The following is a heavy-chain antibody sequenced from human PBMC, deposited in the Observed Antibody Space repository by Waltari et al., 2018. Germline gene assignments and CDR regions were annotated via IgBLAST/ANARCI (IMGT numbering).Heavy chain of an antibody. Sequence: QVQLQESGPGLVKPSETLSLTCTDSVYPITGGYHWAWMLQTPGKGLEWIGSIYHDGSTFYNPSLNSRVTISLDTSKNQFSLKLNSVTAADTAVHYCARVGWGYCTSRRCYEAVYWGQGTLVTVSS. CDR3: ARVGWGYCTSRRCYEAVY. CDR1: VYPITGGYH. D-gene: IGHD2-2*01. J-gene: IGHJ4*02. CDR2: IYHDGST. V-gene: IGHV4-38-2*02.